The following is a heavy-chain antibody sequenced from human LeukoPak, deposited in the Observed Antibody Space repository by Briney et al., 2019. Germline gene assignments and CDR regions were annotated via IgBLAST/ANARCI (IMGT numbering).Heavy chain of an antibody. J-gene: IGHJ4*02. CDR1: GFTFRSNW. CDR3: ARTYYHDSSGYYGDYYFDY. D-gene: IGHD3-22*01. V-gene: IGHV3-74*01. CDR2: INSDGSST. Sequence: PGGSLRLSCAASGFTFRSNWMHWVRQAPGKGLVWASRINSDGSSTSYADSVKGRLTISRDNAENTLYLQMNSLRAEDTAVYYCARTYYHDSSGYYGDYYFDYWGQGTLVTVSS.